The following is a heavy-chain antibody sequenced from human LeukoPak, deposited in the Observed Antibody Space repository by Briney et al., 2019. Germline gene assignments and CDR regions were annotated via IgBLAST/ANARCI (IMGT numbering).Heavy chain of an antibody. V-gene: IGHV3-33*01. CDR2: IWYDGSNK. Sequence: GGSLRLSCAASGSTFSSYGMHWVRQAPGKGLEWVAVIWYDGSNKYYADSVKGRFTISRDNSKNTLYLQMNSLRAEDTAVYYCLRRRDYFDYWGQGTLVAVSS. CDR1: GSTFSSYG. J-gene: IGHJ4*02. CDR3: LRRRDYFDY.